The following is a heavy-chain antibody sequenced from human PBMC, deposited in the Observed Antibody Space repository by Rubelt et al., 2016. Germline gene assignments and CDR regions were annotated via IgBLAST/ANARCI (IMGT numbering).Heavy chain of an antibody. Sequence: VSSYYWSWIRQPPGKGLEWIGNIYYSGSTNYNPSLKSRGTISVDTSKNQFSLKLTSVTAADTAVYYCARGVSTSWTFWFDPWGQGTLVTVSS. J-gene: IGHJ5*02. CDR3: ARGVSTSWTFWFDP. CDR2: IYYSGST. D-gene: IGHD3/OR15-3a*01. CDR1: VSSYY. V-gene: IGHV4-59*02.